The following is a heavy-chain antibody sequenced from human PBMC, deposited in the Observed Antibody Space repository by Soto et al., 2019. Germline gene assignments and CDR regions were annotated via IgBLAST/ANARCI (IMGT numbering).Heavy chain of an antibody. Sequence: GESLRLSCAAPGLTCSRYWMHWVRQAPGKGLVWVSRINSDGSITSYADSVKGRFTISRDNAKNTLYLQMNSLRAEDTAVYYCARASTWGDSSGYYSNWSDPWGQGTLVTVSS. V-gene: IGHV3-74*01. CDR2: INSDGSIT. CDR3: ARASTWGDSSGYYSNWSDP. J-gene: IGHJ5*02. CDR1: GLTCSRYW. D-gene: IGHD3-22*01.